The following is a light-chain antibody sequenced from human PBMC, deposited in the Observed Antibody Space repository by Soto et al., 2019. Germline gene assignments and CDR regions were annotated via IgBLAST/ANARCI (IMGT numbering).Light chain of an antibody. V-gene: IGKV1-33*01. CDR2: GAS. CDR1: QDISNY. CDR3: EQPDNLNEGFT. Sequence: DIQMTQSPSSLSASVGDRVTITCQASQDISNYLNWYQQKPGKAPKLLIYGASNLETGVPSRFKGRGSGIDSTFTISCLYPEDIATYYCEQPDNLNEGFTFGPGTKVDIK. J-gene: IGKJ3*01.